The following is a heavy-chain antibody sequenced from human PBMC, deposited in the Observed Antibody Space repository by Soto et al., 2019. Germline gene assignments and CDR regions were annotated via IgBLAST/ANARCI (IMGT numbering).Heavy chain of an antibody. CDR2: ISGSGAGT. V-gene: IGHV3-23*01. J-gene: IGHJ6*02. CDR1: GFTFSTSA. D-gene: IGHD1-1*01. CDR3: NNCPQLLNQAPHYYYYCALDV. Sequence: VGSLRLSCAASGFTFSTSAMNWVRQAPGKGLEWVSTISGSGAGTYYRDSVKGRFAISRDNSKNTLFLQMNSLRVEDTCVYYFNNCPQLLNQAPHYYYYCALDVWGQGTTVTVSS.